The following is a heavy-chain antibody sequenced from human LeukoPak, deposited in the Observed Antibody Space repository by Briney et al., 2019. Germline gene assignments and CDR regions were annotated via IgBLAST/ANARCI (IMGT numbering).Heavy chain of an antibody. V-gene: IGHV3-64*01. CDR2: ISSNGGST. D-gene: IGHD6-19*01. J-gene: IGHJ4*02. Sequence: GGSLRLSCTASGFTFGDYALSWVRQAPGKGLEYVSAISSNGGSTYYANSVKGRFTISRDNSKNTLYLQMGSLRAEDMAMYYCASRSGWYYDYWGQGTLVTVSS. CDR3: ASRSGWYYDY. CDR1: GFTFGDYA.